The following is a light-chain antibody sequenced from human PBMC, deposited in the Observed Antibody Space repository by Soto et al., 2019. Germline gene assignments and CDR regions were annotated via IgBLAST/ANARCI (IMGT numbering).Light chain of an antibody. V-gene: IGKV3-11*01. CDR3: QQRSNWPPRFT. J-gene: IGKJ3*01. CDR1: LSVSSY. Sequence: IVLTQSPATLSLSPGERATLSCRASLSVSSYLAWYQQKPGQAPRLLIYDASNRATGIPARFSGSGSGTDFTLTISSLEPEDFAVYYCQQRSNWPPRFTFGPGTKVDIK. CDR2: DAS.